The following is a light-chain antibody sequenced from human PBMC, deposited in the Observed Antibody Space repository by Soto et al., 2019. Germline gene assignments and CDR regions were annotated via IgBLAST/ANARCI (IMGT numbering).Light chain of an antibody. V-gene: IGLV1-51*01. CDR3: GTWDSSLSVNV. J-gene: IGLJ1*01. CDR1: SSNIGNNY. CDR2: DNN. Sequence: QSVLTQPPSVSAAPGQKVTISCSGSSSNIGNNYVSWYQQVPGTAPKLLIYDNNKRPSGNPDRFSGSKSGTSATLGISGLQTGDEADYYCGTWDSSLSVNVFGTGTKVTVL.